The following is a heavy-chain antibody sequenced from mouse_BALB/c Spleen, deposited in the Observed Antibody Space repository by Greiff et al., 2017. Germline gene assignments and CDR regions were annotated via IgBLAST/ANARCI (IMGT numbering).Heavy chain of an antibody. J-gene: IGHJ4*01. V-gene: IGHV1S34*01. CDR3: AREGAIYYDYDDYAMDY. Sequence: LVKTGASVKISCKASGYSFTGYYMHWVKQSHGKSLEWIGYISCYNGATSYNQKFKGKATFTVDTSSSTAYMQFNSLTSEDSAVYYCAREGAIYYDYDDYAMDYWGQGTSVTVSS. CDR1: GYSFTGYY. D-gene: IGHD2-4*01. CDR2: ISCYNGAT.